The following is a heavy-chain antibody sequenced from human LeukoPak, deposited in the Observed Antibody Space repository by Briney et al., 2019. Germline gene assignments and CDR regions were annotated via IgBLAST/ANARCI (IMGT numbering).Heavy chain of an antibody. Sequence: PSETLSLTCTVAGDSISTYYWSWIRQPPGMGLEWIGYIYHSGTTNYSPSLKSRVTISVDTSKNQFSLRLTSVTAADTAVYYCARPDRIQPMARGWFDPWGQGTLVTVSS. CDR3: ARPDRIQPMARGWFDP. V-gene: IGHV4-59*12. CDR1: GDSISTYY. D-gene: IGHD5-18*01. CDR2: IYHSGTT. J-gene: IGHJ5*02.